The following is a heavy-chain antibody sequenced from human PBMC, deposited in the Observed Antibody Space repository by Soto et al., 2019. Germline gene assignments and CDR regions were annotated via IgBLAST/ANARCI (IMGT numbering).Heavy chain of an antibody. Sequence: SETLSLTCAVAGGSISSSNWWSWVRQPPGKGLEWIGEIYHSGSTNYNPSLKSRVTISVDKSKNQFSLKLSSVTAADTAVYYCAGLSDILTGYLNYFDYWGQGTLVTVSS. CDR3: AGLSDILTGYLNYFDY. V-gene: IGHV4-4*02. J-gene: IGHJ4*02. D-gene: IGHD3-9*01. CDR2: IYHSGST. CDR1: GGSISSSNW.